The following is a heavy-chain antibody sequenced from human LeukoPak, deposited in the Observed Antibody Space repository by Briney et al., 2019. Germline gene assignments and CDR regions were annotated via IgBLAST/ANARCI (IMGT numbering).Heavy chain of an antibody. J-gene: IGHJ4*02. V-gene: IGHV3-23*01. Sequence: GGSLRLSCAASGFTFDNYAMSWVRQAPGKGLEWVSAISGRGNSTYYGDSVKGRFTISRDNSKNTLYLQMNSLRAEDTAVYYCAKRTGPGGYWGQGTQVTVSS. CDR2: ISGRGNST. D-gene: IGHD2-8*02. CDR1: GFTFDNYA. CDR3: AKRTGPGGY.